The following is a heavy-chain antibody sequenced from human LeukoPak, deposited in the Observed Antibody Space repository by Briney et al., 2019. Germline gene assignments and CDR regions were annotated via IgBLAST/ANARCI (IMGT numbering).Heavy chain of an antibody. CDR2: IYYSGST. J-gene: IGHJ4*02. Sequence: SETLSLTCTVSGGSVSSGSYYWSWIRQPPGKGLEWIGYIYYSGSTNYNTSLKSRVTISVDTSKNQCSLKLSSVTAADTDVYYCARRVGYSGSYSDWGQGTLVTVSS. V-gene: IGHV4-61*01. D-gene: IGHD1-26*01. CDR1: GGSVSSGSYY. CDR3: ARRVGYSGSYSD.